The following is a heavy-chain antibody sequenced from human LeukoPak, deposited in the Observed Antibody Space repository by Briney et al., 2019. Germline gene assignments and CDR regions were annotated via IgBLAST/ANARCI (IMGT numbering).Heavy chain of an antibody. CDR1: GFTFSDYF. Sequence: TGGSLRLSCAASGFTFSDYFMSWVRQAPGKGLEWVSYISSSGYTIFYADSVKGRFTISRDNAKKSMYLQMNSLRVEDTAVYYCVPLNWNPPGDFDRWGQGTLVTVSS. CDR3: VPLNWNPPGDFDR. CDR2: ISSSGYTI. D-gene: IGHD1-20*01. V-gene: IGHV3-11*04. J-gene: IGHJ4*02.